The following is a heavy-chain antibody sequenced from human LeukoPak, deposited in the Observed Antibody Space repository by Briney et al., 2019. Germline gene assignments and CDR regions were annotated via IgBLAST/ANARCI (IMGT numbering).Heavy chain of an antibody. Sequence: ASVKVSCKASGYTFTSYGISWVRQAPGQGLEWMGWISAYNGNTNYAQKLHGRVTMTTDTSTSTAYMELRSLRSDDTAVYYCARYSYGYYYYYYMDVWGKGTTVTVSS. J-gene: IGHJ6*03. V-gene: IGHV1-18*01. CDR1: GYTFTSYG. CDR3: ARYSYGYYYYYYMDV. CDR2: ISAYNGNT. D-gene: IGHD5-18*01.